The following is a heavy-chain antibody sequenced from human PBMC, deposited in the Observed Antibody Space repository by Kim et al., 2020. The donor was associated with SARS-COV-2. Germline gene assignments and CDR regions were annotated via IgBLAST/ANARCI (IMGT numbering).Heavy chain of an antibody. CDR1: GFSVSTND. J-gene: IGHJ6*02. CDR3: ARKLLWFGDNGMDV. V-gene: IGHV3-53*01. D-gene: IGHD3-10*01. CDR2: IFGSGAT. Sequence: GGSLRLSCAASGFSVSTNDMSWVRQAPGKGLEWVATIFGSGATYFADSAKGRFTISRDNSKNTLYLQMNSLGAEDTAAYHCARKLLWFGDNGMDVWGQGTTVNGS.